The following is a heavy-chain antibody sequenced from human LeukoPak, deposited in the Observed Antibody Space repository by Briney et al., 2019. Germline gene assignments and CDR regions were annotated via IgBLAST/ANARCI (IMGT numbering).Heavy chain of an antibody. Sequence: SETLSLTCAVYGGSFSGYYWSWVRQPPGKGLEWIGEINHSGSTNYNPSLKSRVTISVDTSENQFSLKLSSVTAADTAVYYCARQITYYDILTGYQYYFDYWGQGTLVTVSS. V-gene: IGHV4-34*01. CDR1: GGSFSGYY. D-gene: IGHD3-9*01. CDR3: ARQITYYDILTGYQYYFDY. J-gene: IGHJ4*02. CDR2: INHSGST.